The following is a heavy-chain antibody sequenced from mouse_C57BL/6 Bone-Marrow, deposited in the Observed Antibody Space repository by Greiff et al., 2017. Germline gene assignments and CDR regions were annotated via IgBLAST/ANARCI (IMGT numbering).Heavy chain of an antibody. CDR1: GYTFTSYW. D-gene: IGHD3-3*01. V-gene: IGHV1-64*01. CDR3: AKRAGWVRGFAY. J-gene: IGHJ3*01. CDR2: IHPNSGST. Sequence: QVQLQQPGAELVKPGASVKLSCKASGYTFTSYWMHWVKQRPGQGLEWIGMIHPNSGSTNYNEKFKSKATLTVDKSSSTAYMQLSSLTSEDSAVYYGAKRAGWVRGFAYWGQGTLVTVSA.